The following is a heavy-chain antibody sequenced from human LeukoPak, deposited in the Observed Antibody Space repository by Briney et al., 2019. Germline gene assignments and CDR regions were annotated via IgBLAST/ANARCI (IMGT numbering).Heavy chain of an antibody. V-gene: IGHV3-48*03. Sequence: GSLRLSCAASGFTFSSYEMNWVRQAPGKGLEWVSYISSSGSTIYYADSVQGRFTISRDNAQNSLYLRMSSLRAEDTAVYYCARNVYNFDYWGQGTLVTVSS. D-gene: IGHD3-10*02. CDR3: ARNVYNFDY. CDR2: ISSSGSTI. J-gene: IGHJ4*02. CDR1: GFTFSSYE.